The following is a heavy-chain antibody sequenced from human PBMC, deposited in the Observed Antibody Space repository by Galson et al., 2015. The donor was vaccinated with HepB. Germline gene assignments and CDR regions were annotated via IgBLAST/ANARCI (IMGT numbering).Heavy chain of an antibody. CDR2: ISAYNGNT. V-gene: IGHV1-18*04. D-gene: IGHD3-22*01. Sequence: SVKVSCKASGHTFTSYGISWVRQAPGQGLEWMGWISAYNGNTNYAQKLQGRVTMTTDTSTSTAYMELRSLRSDDTAVYYCARASYYDSSGYYLRYFDLWGRGTLVTVSS. J-gene: IGHJ2*01. CDR1: GHTFTSYG. CDR3: ARASYYDSSGYYLRYFDL.